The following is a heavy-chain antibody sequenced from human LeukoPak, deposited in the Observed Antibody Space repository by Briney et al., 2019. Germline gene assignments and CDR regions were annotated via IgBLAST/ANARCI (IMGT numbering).Heavy chain of an antibody. Sequence: GGSLRLSCAASGFTFSSYWMSWVRQAPGKGLEWVANIKQDGSEKYYVDSVKGRFTISRDNAKNSLYLQMNSLRAEDTAVYYCARDWAGEQLVFGYWGQGTLVTVSS. CDR1: GFTFSSYW. V-gene: IGHV3-7*01. D-gene: IGHD6-6*01. J-gene: IGHJ4*02. CDR2: IKQDGSEK. CDR3: ARDWAGEQLVFGY.